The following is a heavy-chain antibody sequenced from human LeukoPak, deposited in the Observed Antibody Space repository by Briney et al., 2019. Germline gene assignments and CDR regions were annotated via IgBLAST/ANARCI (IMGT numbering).Heavy chain of an antibody. CDR1: GGSFSGYY. Sequence: SETLSLTCAVYGGSFSGYYWSWIRQPPGKGLEWIGEINHSGSTNYNPSLKSRVTISVDTSKNQFSLKLSSVTAADTAVYYCAGGLQWLVKYYFDYWGQGTLVTVSS. D-gene: IGHD6-19*01. V-gene: IGHV4-34*01. CDR3: AGGLQWLVKYYFDY. J-gene: IGHJ4*02. CDR2: INHSGST.